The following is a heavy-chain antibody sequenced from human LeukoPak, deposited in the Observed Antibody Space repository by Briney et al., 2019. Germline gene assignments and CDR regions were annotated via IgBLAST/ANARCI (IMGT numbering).Heavy chain of an antibody. CDR1: GFTFSSYA. CDR3: ARDGVVPAAMSY. Sequence: PGGSLRLSCAASGFTFSSYAMSWVRQAPGKGLEWVSAISGSGGTTYYADSVKGRFTISRDNSKNTLFLQMNSLRAEDTAVYYCARDGVVPAAMSYWGRGTLVTVSS. J-gene: IGHJ4*02. D-gene: IGHD2-2*01. V-gene: IGHV3-23*01. CDR2: ISGSGGTT.